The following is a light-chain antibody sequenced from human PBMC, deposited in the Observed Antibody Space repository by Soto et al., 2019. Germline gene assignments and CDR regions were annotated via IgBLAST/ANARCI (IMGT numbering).Light chain of an antibody. CDR2: GAS. V-gene: IGKV3-20*01. CDR3: QQYGGSPRT. CDR1: QSLRSSS. Sequence: EIELTQSPGTLSLSPGERATLSCRASQSLRSSSLAWYQQRPGQAPRLLIYGASTRATGIPDRFSGSGSGTDFTLTISRLEPEDFAVYFCQQYGGSPRTFGQGTKV. J-gene: IGKJ1*01.